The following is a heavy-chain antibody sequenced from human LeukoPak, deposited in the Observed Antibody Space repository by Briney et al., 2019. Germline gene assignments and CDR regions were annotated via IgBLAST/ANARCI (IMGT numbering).Heavy chain of an antibody. CDR2: INAGNGNT. CDR1: GYTFTSYA. V-gene: IGHV1-3*01. J-gene: IGHJ4*02. Sequence: ASVKVSCKASGYTFTSYAMHWVRQAPGQRLEWMGWINAGNGNTKYSQKFQGRVTITRDTSASTAYMELSSLRSEDTAVYYCARGDPRGGPFGYWGQGTLVTVSS. CDR3: ARGDPRGGPFGY.